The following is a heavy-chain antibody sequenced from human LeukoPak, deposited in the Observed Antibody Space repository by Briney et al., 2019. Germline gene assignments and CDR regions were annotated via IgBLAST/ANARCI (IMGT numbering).Heavy chain of an antibody. CDR1: GGSISSSSYY. CDR2: IYYSGST. V-gene: IGHV4-39*07. CDR3: ARECRSTSCYDSGSYPPLIVD. D-gene: IGHD2-2*01. Sequence: SETLSLTCTVSGGSISSSSYYWGWIRQPPGKGLEWIGSIYYSGSTYYNPSLKSRVTISVDTSKNQFSLKLSSVTAADTAVYYCARECRSTSCYDSGSYPPLIVDWGQGTLVTVSS. J-gene: IGHJ4*02.